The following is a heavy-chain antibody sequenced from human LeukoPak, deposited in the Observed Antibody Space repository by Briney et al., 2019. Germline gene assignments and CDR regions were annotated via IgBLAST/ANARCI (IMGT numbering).Heavy chain of an antibody. Sequence: ASVKVSCKASGGTFSSYAISWVRQAPGQGLEWMGWISAYNGNTNYAQKLQGRVTMTTDTSTSTAYMELRSLRSDDTAVYYCARDGVLGVWGSYRILDYWGQGTLVTVSS. J-gene: IGHJ4*02. CDR2: ISAYNGNT. V-gene: IGHV1-18*01. CDR3: ARDGVLGVWGSYRILDY. CDR1: GGTFSSYA. D-gene: IGHD3-16*02.